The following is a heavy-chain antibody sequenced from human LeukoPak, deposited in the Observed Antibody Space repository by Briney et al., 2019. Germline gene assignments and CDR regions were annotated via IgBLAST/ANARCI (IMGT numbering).Heavy chain of an antibody. Sequence: PGGSQRLSCAASGFTFSSSAMGWVRRAPQKGLEWVSAIPASGPKTYYTGSVRGRFTISRDNSKNTVYLQMQSLRAEDTAVCYCVKEASKTFGIYTADYWGQGTLVTVSS. D-gene: IGHD3-16*01. V-gene: IGHV3-23*01. CDR1: GFTFSSSA. CDR3: VKEASKTFGIYTADY. J-gene: IGHJ4*02. CDR2: IPASGPKT.